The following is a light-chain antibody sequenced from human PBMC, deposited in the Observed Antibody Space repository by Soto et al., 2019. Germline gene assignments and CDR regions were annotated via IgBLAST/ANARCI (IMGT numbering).Light chain of an antibody. V-gene: IGKV4-1*01. Sequence: DIVMTQSPDSLAVSLGERATINCKSSQSLLYSSNNKNFLAWYQQKPGQPPKLRIYWASIRESGVTDRFSGSGSGTDFTLTISSLQAEDVAVYYCQQYYGTPPWTFGQGTKVEIK. CDR2: WAS. J-gene: IGKJ1*01. CDR3: QQYYGTPPWT. CDR1: QSLLYSSNNKNF.